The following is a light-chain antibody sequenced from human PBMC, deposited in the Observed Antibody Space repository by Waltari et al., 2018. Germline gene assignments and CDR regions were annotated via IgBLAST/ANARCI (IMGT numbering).Light chain of an antibody. CDR1: ESVSTN. Sequence: IVVTQSPATLSLSPGERATLSCRASESVSTNVAWYQQNPGQPPRLLIYDASTWATGSPARFSGSGSGTEFTLSISSLQSEDFAVYYCHQYKNWPPWTFGQGTKVEIK. J-gene: IGKJ1*01. CDR3: HQYKNWPPWT. CDR2: DAS. V-gene: IGKV3-15*01.